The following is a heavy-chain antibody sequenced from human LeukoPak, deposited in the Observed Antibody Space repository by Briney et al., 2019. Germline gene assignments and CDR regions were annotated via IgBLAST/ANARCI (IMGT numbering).Heavy chain of an antibody. D-gene: IGHD3/OR15-3a*01. V-gene: IGHV1-69*02. CDR3: ARWTDTYYFDY. J-gene: IGHJ4*02. CDR1: GGTFSSYT. CDR2: IILILGIA. Sequence: SVKVSCKASGGTFSSYTISWVRQAPGQGLEWMGRIILILGIANYAQKFQGRVTITADKSTSSAYMELSSLRSEDTAVYYCARWTDTYYFDYWGQGTLVTVSS.